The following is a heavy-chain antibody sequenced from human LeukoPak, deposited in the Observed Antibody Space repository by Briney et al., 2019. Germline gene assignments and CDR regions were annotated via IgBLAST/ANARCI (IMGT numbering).Heavy chain of an antibody. CDR3: AXXQATDSSWSLFAFDI. CDR2: FDPEDGET. CDR1: GYTLTELS. V-gene: IGHV1-24*01. D-gene: IGHD6-13*01. Sequence: XSVKVXCKVSGYTLTELSMHWVRQAPGKGVEWMGGFDPEDGETIYAQKFQGRVTMTEDTSTDTAYMELSSLRDEDTAVYYCAXXQATDSSWSLFAFDIWGQGTMVTVSS. J-gene: IGHJ3*02.